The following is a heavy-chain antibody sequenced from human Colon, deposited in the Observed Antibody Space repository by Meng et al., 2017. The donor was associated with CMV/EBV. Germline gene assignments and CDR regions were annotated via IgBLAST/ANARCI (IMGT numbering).Heavy chain of an antibody. V-gene: IGHV4-59*12. Sequence: SETLSLTCTVSGDSISGYFWSWIRQPPGKGLDWIGYVYYSGTTNYNPSLKSRLTISLDTSKNQFSLKLNSVTAEDTAVYYCAREGLFGVDRRLDYWGQGTLVTVSS. D-gene: IGHD3-3*01. CDR1: GDSISGYF. CDR2: VYYSGTT. CDR3: AREGLFGVDRRLDY. J-gene: IGHJ4*02.